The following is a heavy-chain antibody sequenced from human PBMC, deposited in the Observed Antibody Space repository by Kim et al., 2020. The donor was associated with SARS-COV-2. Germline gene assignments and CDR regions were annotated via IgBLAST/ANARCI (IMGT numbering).Heavy chain of an antibody. J-gene: IGHJ4*02. D-gene: IGHD3-22*01. CDR2: IYPGDSDT. CDR1: GYSFTSYW. V-gene: IGHV5-51*01. Sequence: GESLKISCKGSGYSFTSYWIGWVRQMPGKGLEWMGIIYPGDSDTRYSPSFQGQVTISADKSISTAYLQWSSLKASDTAMYYCARPSYYDSSGYYISGWAYWGQGTLVTVSS. CDR3: ARPSYYDSSGYYISGWAY.